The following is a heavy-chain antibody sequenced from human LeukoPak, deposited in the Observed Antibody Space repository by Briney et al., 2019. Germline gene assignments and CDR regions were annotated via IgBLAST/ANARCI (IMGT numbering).Heavy chain of an antibody. CDR3: AKGAELRFLEWLSNPKYYFDY. J-gene: IGHJ4*02. CDR2: ISGSGGST. D-gene: IGHD3-3*01. Sequence: GGSLRLSCAASGFTFSSYAMSWVRQAPGKGLEWVSAISGSGGSTYYADSVEGRFTISRDNSKNTLYLQMNSLRAEDTAVYYCAKGAELRFLEWLSNPKYYFDYWGQGTLVTVSS. CDR1: GFTFSSYA. V-gene: IGHV3-23*01.